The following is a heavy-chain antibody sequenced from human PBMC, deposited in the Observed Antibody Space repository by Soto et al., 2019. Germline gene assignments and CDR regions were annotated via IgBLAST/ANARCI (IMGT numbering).Heavy chain of an antibody. CDR1: GFTFSSYG. V-gene: IGHV3-30*18. J-gene: IGHJ4*02. CDR3: AKDPGVVVILYYFDY. D-gene: IGHD3-22*01. CDR2: ISYDGSNK. Sequence: GGSLRLSCAASGFTFSSYGMHWVRQVPGKGLEWVAVISYDGSNKYYADSVKGRFTISRDNSKNTLYLQMNSLRAEDTAVYYCAKDPGVVVILYYFDYWGQGTLVTVSS.